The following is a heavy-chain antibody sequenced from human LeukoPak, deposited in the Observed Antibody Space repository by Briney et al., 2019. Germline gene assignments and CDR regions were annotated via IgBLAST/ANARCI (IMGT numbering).Heavy chain of an antibody. D-gene: IGHD4-11*01. CDR1: GGSISSSSYY. J-gene: IGHJ6*03. CDR3: ARVVYDYSNYYYYYYYYMDV. Sequence: SETLSLTCTVSGGSISSSSYYWGWIRQPPGKGLEWIGSIYYSGSTYYNPSLKSRVTISVDTSKNQFSLKLSSVTAADTAVYYCARVVYDYSNYYYYYYYYMDVWGKGTTVTVSS. V-gene: IGHV4-39*07. CDR2: IYYSGST.